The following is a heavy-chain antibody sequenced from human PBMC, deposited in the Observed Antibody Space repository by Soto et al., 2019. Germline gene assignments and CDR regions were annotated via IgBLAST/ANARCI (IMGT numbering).Heavy chain of an antibody. CDR3: ARTGYCGGDCYPGGFDY. V-gene: IGHV4-30-4*01. CDR1: GGSISSGDYY. Sequence: QVQLQESGPGLVKPPQTLSLTCTVSGGSISSGDYYWSWIRQPPGKGLEWIGYIYYSGSTYYNPSLKSRVTISVDTSKNQFSLKLSSVTAADTAVYYCARTGYCGGDCYPGGFDYWGQGTLVTVSS. J-gene: IGHJ4*02. D-gene: IGHD2-21*02. CDR2: IYYSGST.